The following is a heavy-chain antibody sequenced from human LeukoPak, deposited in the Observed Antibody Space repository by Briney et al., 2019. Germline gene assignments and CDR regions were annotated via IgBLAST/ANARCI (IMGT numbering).Heavy chain of an antibody. CDR1: GFRFSSYE. CDR3: ARTYQGIAFDI. Sequence: GGSLRLSCAASGFRFSSYEMNWVRQAPGKGLEWVSYISSSGNTIYYADSVKGRFTISRDNADNSLYLQINSLRAEDTAVYYCARTYQGIAFDIWGHGTMVTVSS. J-gene: IGHJ3*02. D-gene: IGHD2-2*01. V-gene: IGHV3-48*03. CDR2: ISSSGNTI.